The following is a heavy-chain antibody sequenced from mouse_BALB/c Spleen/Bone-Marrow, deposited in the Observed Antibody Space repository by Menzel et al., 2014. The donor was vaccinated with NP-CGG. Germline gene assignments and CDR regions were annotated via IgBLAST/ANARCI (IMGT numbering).Heavy chain of an antibody. CDR1: GFTFSSYT. V-gene: IGHV5-12-2*01. J-gene: IGHJ2*01. CDR2: ISNGGGST. CDR3: ARRSAATYYFDY. D-gene: IGHD1-2*01. Sequence: EVQVVESGGGLVQPGGSLKLSCAASGFTFSSYTMSWVRQTPEKRLEWVAYISNGGGSTYYPDTVKGRFTISRDNAKNTXYLQMSSLKSEDTAMYYCARRSAATYYFDYWGQGTTLTVSS.